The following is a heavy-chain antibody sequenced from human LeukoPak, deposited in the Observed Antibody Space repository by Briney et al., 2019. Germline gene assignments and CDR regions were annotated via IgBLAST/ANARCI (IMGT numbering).Heavy chain of an antibody. CDR3: ARDEYYDSSGYYAFDY. V-gene: IGHV3-11*04. CDR2: ISSSGSTI. Sequence: PGGSLRLSCAASGFTFSDYCMSWIRQAPGKGLEWVSYISSSGSTIYYADSVKGRFTISRDNAKNSLYLQMNSLRAEDTAVYYCARDEYYDSSGYYAFDYWGQGTLVTVSS. D-gene: IGHD3-22*01. J-gene: IGHJ4*02. CDR1: GFTFSDYC.